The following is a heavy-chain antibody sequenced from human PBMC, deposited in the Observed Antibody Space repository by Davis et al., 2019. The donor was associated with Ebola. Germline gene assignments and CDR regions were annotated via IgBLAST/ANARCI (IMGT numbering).Heavy chain of an antibody. Sequence: GESLKISCAASGFTFSDYYMSWIRQAPGKGLEWVSYISSSGSTIYYADSVKGRFTISRDNAKNSLYLQMNSLRAEDTAVYYCARDHGAYSSSTPWGYWGQETLVTVSS. CDR3: ARDHGAYSSSTPWGY. J-gene: IGHJ4*02. CDR1: GFTFSDYY. V-gene: IGHV3-11*04. CDR2: ISSSGSTI. D-gene: IGHD6-13*01.